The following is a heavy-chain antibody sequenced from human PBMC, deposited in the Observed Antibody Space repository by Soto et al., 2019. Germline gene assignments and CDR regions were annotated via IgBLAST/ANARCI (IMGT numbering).Heavy chain of an antibody. V-gene: IGHV4-30-4*01. D-gene: IGHD3-3*01. J-gene: IGHJ6*02. CDR1: GGSISSGDYY. CDR3: AVQYYDFWSGPSELGDYYYGMDV. CDR2: IYYSGST. Sequence: TSETLSLTCTVSGGSISSGDYYWSWIRQPPGKGLEWIGYIYYSGSTYYNPSLKSRVTISVDTSKNQFSLKLSSVTAADTAVYYCAVQYYDFWSGPSELGDYYYGMDVWGQGTTVTVSS.